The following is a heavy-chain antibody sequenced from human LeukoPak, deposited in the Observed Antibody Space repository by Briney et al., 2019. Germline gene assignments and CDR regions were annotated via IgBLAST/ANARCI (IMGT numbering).Heavy chain of an antibody. CDR2: ISSSSSYI. CDR1: GLTFSSYS. CDR3: ARDRDTAMDH. Sequence: GGSLRLSCAASGLTFSSYSMNWVRQAPGKGLEWVSSISSSSSYIYYADSVKGRFTISRDNAKNSLYLQKNSLRAEDTAVYYCARDRDTAMDHWGQGTLVTVSS. D-gene: IGHD5-18*01. J-gene: IGHJ4*02. V-gene: IGHV3-21*01.